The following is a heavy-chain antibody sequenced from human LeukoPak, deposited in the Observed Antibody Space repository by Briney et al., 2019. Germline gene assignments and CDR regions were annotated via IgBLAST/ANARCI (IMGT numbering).Heavy chain of an antibody. V-gene: IGHV3-21*06. J-gene: IGHJ4*02. Sequence: GGSLRLSCAASGFTFSSYSMNWVRQAPGKGLEWVASISGSGDDIYHADSLKGRFTISRDNAKNALYLQINSLRVDDTAVYYCAKDPWGSRVYWGQGTLVTVS. CDR2: ISGSGDDI. CDR1: GFTFSSYS. CDR3: AKDPWGSRVY. D-gene: IGHD7-27*01.